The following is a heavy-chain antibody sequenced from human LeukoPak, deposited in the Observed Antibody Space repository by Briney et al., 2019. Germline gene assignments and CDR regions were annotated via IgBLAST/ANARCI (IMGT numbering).Heavy chain of an antibody. J-gene: IGHJ4*02. CDR1: GGSISSGSYY. CDR3: ARVSARPLSFDY. CDR2: IYTSGST. Sequence: PSETLSLTCTVSGGSISSGSYYWSWIRQPAGKGLEWIGRIYTSGSTNYNPSLKSRVTISVDTSKNQFSLKLSSVTAAGTAVYYCARVSARPLSFDYWGQGTLVTVSS. V-gene: IGHV4-61*02. D-gene: IGHD6-6*01.